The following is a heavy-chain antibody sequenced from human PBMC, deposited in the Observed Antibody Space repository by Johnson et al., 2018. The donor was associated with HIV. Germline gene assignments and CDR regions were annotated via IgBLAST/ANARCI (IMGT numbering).Heavy chain of an antibody. CDR1: GFTVSSNY. V-gene: IGHV3-66*01. J-gene: IGHJ3*01. D-gene: IGHD1-26*01. CDR2: IYSGGST. Sequence: VQLVESGGGLVQPGGSLRLSCAASGFTVSSNYMSWVRQAPGKGLEWVSVIYSGGSTYYADSVKGRFTISRDNSKNTLYLQMHSLRTEDTAYYYCARDLPGIYDALDLWGQGTKVTISS. CDR3: ARDLPGIYDALDL.